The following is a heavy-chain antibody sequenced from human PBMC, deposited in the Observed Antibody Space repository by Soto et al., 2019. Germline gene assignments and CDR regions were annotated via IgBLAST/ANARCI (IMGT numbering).Heavy chain of an antibody. CDR1: GGTFSSYA. V-gene: IGHV1-69*01. Sequence: QVQLVQSGAEVKKPGSSVKVSCKASGGTFSSYAISWVRQAPGHGLEWMGGIIAIFGTANYAKKLQGRVTITADESTSTGYMELSSLRSEDTGVYYCARASSTMIVVAQGAFDYWGQGTLVTVST. CDR2: IIAIFGTA. J-gene: IGHJ4*02. CDR3: ARASSTMIVVAQGAFDY. D-gene: IGHD3-22*01.